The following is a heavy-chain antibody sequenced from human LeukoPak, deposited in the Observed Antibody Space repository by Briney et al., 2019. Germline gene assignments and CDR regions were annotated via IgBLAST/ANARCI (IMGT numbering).Heavy chain of an antibody. J-gene: IGHJ4*02. CDR1: GFTFSSYS. D-gene: IGHD6-13*01. V-gene: IGHV3-21*01. Sequence: PGGSLRLSCAASGFTFSSYSMNWVRQAPGKGLEWVSSISSSSSYIYYADSVKGRFTISRDNAKNSLYLQMNSLRAEDTAVYYCASSSIAAAASLYYFDYWGQGTLVTVSS. CDR3: ASSSIAAAASLYYFDY. CDR2: ISSSSSYI.